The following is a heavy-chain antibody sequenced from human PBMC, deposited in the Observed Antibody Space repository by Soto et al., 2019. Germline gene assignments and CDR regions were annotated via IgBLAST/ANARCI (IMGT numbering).Heavy chain of an antibody. CDR2: ISSSSSYI. Sequence: LRLSCAASGFTLSTNSMNWVRQAPGKGLEWVSSISSSSSYIYNADSVKGRFTISRDNAKNSLYLQMNSLRAEDTAVYYCASEERTHSDSWGPITMVTFST. CDR1: GFTLSTNS. V-gene: IGHV3-21*01. D-gene: IGHD1-1*01. J-gene: IGHJ4*02. CDR3: ASEERTHSDS.